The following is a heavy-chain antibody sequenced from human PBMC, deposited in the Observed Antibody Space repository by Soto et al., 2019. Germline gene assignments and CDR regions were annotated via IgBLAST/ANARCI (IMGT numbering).Heavy chain of an antibody. J-gene: IGHJ5*02. CDR2: INPSGGST. Sequence: GASVKVSCKASGYTFTSYYMHWVRQAPGQGLEWMGIINPSGGSTSYAQKFQGRVTMTRDTSTSTVYMELSSLRSEDTAVYYCARATNRIAAAGTGWFDPWGQGTLVTV. CDR1: GYTFTSYY. V-gene: IGHV1-46*01. D-gene: IGHD6-13*01. CDR3: ARATNRIAAAGTGWFDP.